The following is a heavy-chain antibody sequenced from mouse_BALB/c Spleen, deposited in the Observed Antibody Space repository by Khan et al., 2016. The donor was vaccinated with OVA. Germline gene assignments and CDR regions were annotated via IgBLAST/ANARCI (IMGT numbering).Heavy chain of an antibody. D-gene: IGHD2-2*01. V-gene: IGHV2-2*02. CDR2: IWSAGST. CDR1: GFSLTNYS. CDR3: ARRGYGYGRGALFAY. J-gene: IGHJ3*01. Sequence: QVQRKEAGPGLVQPSQSLSITCTVSGFSLTNYSVHWVRQSPGKGLEWLGVIWSAGSTDYNAAFISRLTIRKDNSRSQVFFKMNSLQPNDTAIYYCARRGYGYGRGALFAYWGQGTLVTVSA.